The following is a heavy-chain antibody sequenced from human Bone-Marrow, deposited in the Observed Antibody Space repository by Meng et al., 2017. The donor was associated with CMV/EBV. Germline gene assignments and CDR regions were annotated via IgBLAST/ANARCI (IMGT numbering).Heavy chain of an antibody. Sequence: GGSLRLSCAASGFTFRSYAMTYVRQAPGKGLEWVGRIKSKTDGGTTDYAAPVKGRFTISRDDSKNTLYLQMNSLKTEDTAVYYCTTDLWVNFDYWGQGTLVTVSS. V-gene: IGHV3-15*01. D-gene: IGHD2-21*01. CDR3: TTDLWVNFDY. J-gene: IGHJ4*02. CDR2: IKSKTDGGTT. CDR1: GFTFRSYA.